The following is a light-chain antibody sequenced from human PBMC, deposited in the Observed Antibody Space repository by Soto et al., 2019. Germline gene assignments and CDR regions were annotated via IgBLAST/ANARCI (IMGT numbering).Light chain of an antibody. CDR1: SSDVGGYNY. CDR3: SSYTSSSPVV. V-gene: IGLV2-14*03. J-gene: IGLJ3*02. CDR2: DVS. Sequence: QSVLTQPASVSGSPGQSITISCTGTSSDVGGYNYVSWYQQHPGKAPKLMIYDVSYRPSGVSNRFSGSKSGNTASLTISGLQADDEADYYCSSYTSSSPVVFGGGTKVTVL.